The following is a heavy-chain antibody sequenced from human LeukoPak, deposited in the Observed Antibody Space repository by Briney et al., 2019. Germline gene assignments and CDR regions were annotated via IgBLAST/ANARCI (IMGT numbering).Heavy chain of an antibody. Sequence: GGSLRLSCVASAFTFNKYWMTWVRQAPGKGLEWVANTNQDGSEKHCADSVKGRFTISRDNAKNSLYLQMNSLRAEDTAVYYCARLDGVGATYFDYWGQGTLVTVSS. D-gene: IGHD1-26*01. CDR3: ARLDGVGATYFDY. V-gene: IGHV3-7*01. J-gene: IGHJ4*02. CDR2: TNQDGSEK. CDR1: AFTFNKYW.